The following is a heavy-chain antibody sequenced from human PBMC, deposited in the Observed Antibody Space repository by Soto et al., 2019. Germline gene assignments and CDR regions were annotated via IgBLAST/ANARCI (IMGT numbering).Heavy chain of an antibody. D-gene: IGHD2-2*01. CDR1: GYSFTSYW. J-gene: IGHJ4*02. CDR2: IYPGDSDT. Sequence: PGESLKISCKGSGYSFTSYWIGWVRQMPGKGLEWMGIIYPGDSDTRYSPSFQGQVTISADKSISTAYLQWSSLKASDTAMYYCARPSNMCSSTSCYGYQWGQGTLVTVSS. V-gene: IGHV5-51*01. CDR3: ARPSNMCSSTSCYGYQ.